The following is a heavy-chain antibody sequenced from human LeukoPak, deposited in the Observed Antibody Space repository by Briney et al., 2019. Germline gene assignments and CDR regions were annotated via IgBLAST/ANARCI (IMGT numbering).Heavy chain of an antibody. D-gene: IGHD3-22*01. Sequence: GGSLRLSCAASGFTFDDYAMHWVRQAPGKGLEWVSGINWNSGNMGYADSVKGRFTISRDNAKNSLYLQMDSLRAEDTALYYCVKGEVVDYYYYGMDVWGQGTTVTVSS. CDR3: VKGEVVDYYYYGMDV. CDR2: INWNSGNM. CDR1: GFTFDDYA. V-gene: IGHV3-9*01. J-gene: IGHJ6*02.